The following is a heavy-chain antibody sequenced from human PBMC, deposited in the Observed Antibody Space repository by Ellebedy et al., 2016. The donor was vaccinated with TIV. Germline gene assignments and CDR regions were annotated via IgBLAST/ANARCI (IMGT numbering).Heavy chain of an antibody. CDR2: TSGSSDSR. CDR3: AREGTGIFDW. Sequence: PGGSLRLSCAASGFTFSNYAMNWVRQAPGKGPEWVSVTSGSSDSRDYADSVKGRFTISRDNSQNTLYLQMNSLRAEDTAVYYCAREGTGIFDWWGQGTLVTVSS. J-gene: IGHJ4*02. CDR1: GFTFSNYA. V-gene: IGHV3-23*01. D-gene: IGHD3-9*01.